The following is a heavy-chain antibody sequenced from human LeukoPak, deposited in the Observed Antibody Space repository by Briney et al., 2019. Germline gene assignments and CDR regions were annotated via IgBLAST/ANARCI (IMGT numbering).Heavy chain of an antibody. CDR3: ARSHDNYCDH. V-gene: IGHV4-59*01. D-gene: IGHD3-22*01. CDR1: GGSLSSYY. Sequence: SETLSLTCTVSGGSLSSYYWSWIRQPPGKGLEWIAYIYYSRSTNYNPSLKSRVTISVDTYNNHFSLKLSSVTAADTAVYYCARSHDNYCDHWGQGTLVTVSS. CDR2: IYYSRST. J-gene: IGHJ4*02.